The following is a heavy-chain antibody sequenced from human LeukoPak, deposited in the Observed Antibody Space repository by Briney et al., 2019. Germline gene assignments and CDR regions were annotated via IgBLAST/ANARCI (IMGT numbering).Heavy chain of an antibody. V-gene: IGHV1-8*01. D-gene: IGHD2-8*01. CDR3: ASSDRLGYCTNGVCP. Sequence: ASVKVSCKASGYTFTSYDINWVRQATGQGLEWMGWMNPNSGNTGYAQKFQGRVTMTRNTSISTAYMELSSLRSEDTAVYYCASSDRLGYCTNGVCPWGQGTLVTVSS. CDR2: MNPNSGNT. J-gene: IGHJ5*02. CDR1: GYTFTSYD.